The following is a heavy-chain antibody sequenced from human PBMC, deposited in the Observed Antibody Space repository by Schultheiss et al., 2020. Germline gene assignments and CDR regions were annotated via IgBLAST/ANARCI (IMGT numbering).Heavy chain of an antibody. CDR1: GGSFSGYY. D-gene: IGHD2-15*01. CDR2: IYYSGST. J-gene: IGHJ4*02. V-gene: IGHV4-34*01. CDR3: ARGQSPNCSGGSCYKFDY. Sequence: SETLSLTCAVYGGSFSGYYWSWIRQPPGKGLEWIGSIYYSGSTYYNPSLKSRVTISVDTSKNQFSLKLSSVTAADTAVYYCARGQSPNCSGGSCYKFDYWGQGTLVTVSS.